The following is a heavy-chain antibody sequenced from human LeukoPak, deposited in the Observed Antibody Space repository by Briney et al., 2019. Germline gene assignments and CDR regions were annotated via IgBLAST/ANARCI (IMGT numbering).Heavy chain of an antibody. CDR3: ARRDMGYCSGQ. CDR2: ISAYNGNT. J-gene: IGHJ4*02. D-gene: IGHD2-15*01. V-gene: IGHV1-18*01. CDR1: GYTFTSYG. Sequence: GASVKVSCKASGYTFTSYGISWVRQAPGQGLECMGWISAYNGNTNYAEKLQGRVTITTDTSKSTAYMELRRLRSDDTAVYYCARRDMGYCSGQWGQGTLVTVSS.